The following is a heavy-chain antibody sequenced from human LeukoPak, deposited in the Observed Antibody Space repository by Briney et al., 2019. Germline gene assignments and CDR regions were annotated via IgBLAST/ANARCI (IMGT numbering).Heavy chain of an antibody. V-gene: IGHV1-2*02. Sequence: ASVKVSCTASGSTFTIYYMHCVRHTPVLRLEGMGWISAYRSDTNYAQKCQGRVTMTRDTSISTAYMKLSRVRSDDTAVYCYGRGIGGATTGYWGQGTLVTVSS. CDR3: GRGIGGATTGY. CDR1: GSTFTIYY. CDR2: ISAYRSDT. J-gene: IGHJ4*02. D-gene: IGHD1-26*01.